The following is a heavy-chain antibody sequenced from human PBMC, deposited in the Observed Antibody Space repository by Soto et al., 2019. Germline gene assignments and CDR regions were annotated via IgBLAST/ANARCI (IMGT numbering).Heavy chain of an antibody. Sequence: SETLSLTCTVSGVSISSYYWSWIRQPPGKGLEWIGYIYYSGSTNYNPSLKSRVTISVDTSKNQFSLKLSSVTAADTAVYYCARGERSGYYYTWFDPWGQGTLVTVSS. CDR1: GVSISSYY. D-gene: IGHD3-22*01. CDR2: IYYSGST. CDR3: ARGERSGYYYTWFDP. J-gene: IGHJ5*02. V-gene: IGHV4-59*01.